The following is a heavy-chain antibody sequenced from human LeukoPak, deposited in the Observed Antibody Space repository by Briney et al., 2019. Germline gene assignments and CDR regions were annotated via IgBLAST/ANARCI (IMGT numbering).Heavy chain of an antibody. CDR2: ISSSSSTI. D-gene: IGHD3-3*01. J-gene: IGHJ4*02. V-gene: IGHV3-48*01. Sequence: PGGSLRLSCAASGFTFSSYSMNWVRQAPGKGLEWVSYISSSSSTIYYADSVKGRFTISRDNSKNTLYLQMNSLRAEDTAVYYCAKDIVTYYDFWSGPSFDYWGQGTLVTVSS. CDR1: GFTFSSYS. CDR3: AKDIVTYYDFWSGPSFDY.